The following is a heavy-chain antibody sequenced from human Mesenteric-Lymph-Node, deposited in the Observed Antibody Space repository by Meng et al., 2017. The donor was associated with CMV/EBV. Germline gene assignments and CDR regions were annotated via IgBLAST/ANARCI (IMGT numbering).Heavy chain of an antibody. Sequence: SETLSLTCAVYGGSFSGYYWSWIRQPPGKGLEWIGEINHSGSTNYNPSLKSRVTISVDKSKNQFSLSLTSVTAADTAVYYCARDPGGSSGFDYWGQGALVTVSS. CDR1: GGSFSGYY. J-gene: IGHJ4*02. CDR2: INHSGST. D-gene: IGHD6-6*01. V-gene: IGHV4-34*01. CDR3: ARDPGGSSGFDY.